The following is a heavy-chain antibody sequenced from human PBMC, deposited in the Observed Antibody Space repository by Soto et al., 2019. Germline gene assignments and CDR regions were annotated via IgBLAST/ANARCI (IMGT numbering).Heavy chain of an antibody. CDR1: GFTFSSYA. CDR2: ISGSGGST. V-gene: IGHV3-23*01. Sequence: EVQLLESGGGLVQPGGSLRLSCAASGFTFSSYAMSWVRQAPGKGLEWVSAISGSGGSTYYADSVKGRFTISRDNSKNMLYLQMNSLRAEDTAVYYCAKDIRGYSYGSDYWGQGTLVTVSS. D-gene: IGHD5-18*01. CDR3: AKDIRGYSYGSDY. J-gene: IGHJ4*02.